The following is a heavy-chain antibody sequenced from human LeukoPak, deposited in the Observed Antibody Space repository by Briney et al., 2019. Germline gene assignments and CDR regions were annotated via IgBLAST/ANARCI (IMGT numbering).Heavy chain of an antibody. CDR3: AREGLYTSSSDFDY. Sequence: ASVKVSCKASGYTFTGYYLHWVRQAPGQGLQWMGYLNPKTGDTKYTQNLQGRVTMTRDTSISTAYIELSGLRSDDTAVYYCAREGLYTSSSDFDYWGQGTLVTVSS. V-gene: IGHV1-2*02. CDR1: GYTFTGYY. J-gene: IGHJ4*02. CDR2: LNPKTGDT. D-gene: IGHD6-6*01.